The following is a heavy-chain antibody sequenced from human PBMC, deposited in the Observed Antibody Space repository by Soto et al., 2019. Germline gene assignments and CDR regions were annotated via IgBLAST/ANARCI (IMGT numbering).Heavy chain of an antibody. Sequence: SETLSLTCTVSGGSISSYYWAWIRQPPGEGLEWIGSIYHTGNAYYNPSLKSRVTIFADTSKNQFSLKLTSVTAADTALYYCARDYFDSSDYTTNWFDPWGQGTLVTVSS. CDR1: GGSISSYY. D-gene: IGHD3-22*01. CDR2: IYHTGNA. CDR3: ARDYFDSSDYTTNWFDP. J-gene: IGHJ5*02. V-gene: IGHV4-39*01.